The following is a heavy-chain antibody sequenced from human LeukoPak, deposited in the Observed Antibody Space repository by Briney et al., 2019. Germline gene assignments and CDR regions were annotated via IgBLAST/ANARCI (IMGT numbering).Heavy chain of an antibody. D-gene: IGHD1-14*01. CDR1: GNTFSSNI. J-gene: IGHJ3*01. CDR3: ARERPTTTAFHV. CDR2: INAGNGNT. V-gene: IGHV1-3*01. Sequence: ASVKVSCKTSGNTFSSNIINWVRQAPGQRLDWMGWINAGNGNTKYSEKFQGRVTITRDTSANTVYMELNSLRSEDTAVYYCARERPTTTAFHVWGQGTMVTVS.